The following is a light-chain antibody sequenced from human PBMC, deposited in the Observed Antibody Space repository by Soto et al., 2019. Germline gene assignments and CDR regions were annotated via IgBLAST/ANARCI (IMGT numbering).Light chain of an antibody. Sequence: DIEMTQSPSSLSASVGDRVNITCRAGQTVISYLHWYQQKPGKAPNLLIYVASYLHTGVPSRFSGSGSGTDFTLTITNVQPEDSATYFCQQTYRLPLTFGGGTKVEIK. CDR1: QTVISY. V-gene: IGKV1-39*01. J-gene: IGKJ4*01. CDR2: VAS. CDR3: QQTYRLPLT.